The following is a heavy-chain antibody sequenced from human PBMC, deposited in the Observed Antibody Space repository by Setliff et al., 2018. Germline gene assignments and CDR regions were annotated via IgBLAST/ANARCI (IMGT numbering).Heavy chain of an antibody. V-gene: IGHV3-33*06. CDR1: GLTFSSYE. D-gene: IGHD2-15*01. CDR2: IWYDGSNK. Sequence: GSLRLSCGVFGLTFSSYEMIWVRQAPGKGLEWVAVIWYDGSNKYYADSVKGRFAISRDNSKNTVYLQMNSLRAEDTAVYYCAKGGALLYYFDFWGQGTLVTVSS. J-gene: IGHJ4*02. CDR3: AKGGALLYYFDF.